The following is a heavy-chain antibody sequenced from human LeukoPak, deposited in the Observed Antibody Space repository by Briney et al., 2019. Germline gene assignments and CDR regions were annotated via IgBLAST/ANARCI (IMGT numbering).Heavy chain of an antibody. CDR3: ARVSCSGTSCYSRWFDP. Sequence: SETLSLTCAVSGGSISSSNWWSWVRQPPGKGLEWIGEIYHSGSTNYNPSLKSRVTISVDKSKNQFSLKLSSVTAADTAVYYCARVSCSGTSCYSRWFDPWSQGTLVTVSS. J-gene: IGHJ5*02. CDR1: GGSISSSNW. CDR2: IYHSGST. D-gene: IGHD2-2*01. V-gene: IGHV4-4*02.